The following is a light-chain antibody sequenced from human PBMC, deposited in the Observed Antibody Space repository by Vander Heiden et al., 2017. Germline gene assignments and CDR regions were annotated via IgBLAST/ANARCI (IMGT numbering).Light chain of an antibody. Sequence: QSALPNPPSVSGLLGSRSPFPALEPAVTLVVITMSPGTNNTQAKPPKLIVYEVTNRPSGVSNRFAGSKSGNTASLTISGLQAEDEADYYCTSYTSTTTLVVFGGGTKLTVL. V-gene: IGLV2-14*01. CDR3: TSYTSTTTLVV. J-gene: IGLJ3*02. CDR1: AVTLVVIT. CDR2: EVT.